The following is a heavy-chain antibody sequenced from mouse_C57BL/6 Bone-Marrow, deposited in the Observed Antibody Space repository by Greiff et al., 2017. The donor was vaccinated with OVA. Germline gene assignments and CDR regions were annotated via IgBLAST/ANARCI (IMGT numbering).Heavy chain of an antibody. CDR1: GYTFTDYE. D-gene: IGHD1-1*01. J-gene: IGHJ1*03. CDR2: IDPETGGT. Sequence: QVQLKESGAELVRPGASVTLSCKASGYTFTDYEMHWVKQTPVHGLEWIGAIDPETGGTAYNQKFKGKAILTADKSSSTAYMELRSLTSEDSAVYYCTRHYYGSRGYFDVWGTGTTVTVSS. V-gene: IGHV1-15*01. CDR3: TRHYYGSRGYFDV.